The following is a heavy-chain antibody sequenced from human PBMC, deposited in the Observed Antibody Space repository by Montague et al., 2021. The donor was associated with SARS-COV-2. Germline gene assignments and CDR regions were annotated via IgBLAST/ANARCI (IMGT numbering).Heavy chain of an antibody. Sequence: SETLSLTCGVSGASVTSTNWWSWVRQPTGKGLEWIGEIYHTGNTNYSPTLNNRVSISLDKSKNQLSLRLNSVTAADTAAYYCASPKEGSGYYRPFDYWGQGILVTVSS. CDR3: ASPKEGSGYYRPFDY. CDR2: IYHTGNT. V-gene: IGHV4-4*02. CDR1: GASVTSTNW. D-gene: IGHD3-22*01. J-gene: IGHJ4*02.